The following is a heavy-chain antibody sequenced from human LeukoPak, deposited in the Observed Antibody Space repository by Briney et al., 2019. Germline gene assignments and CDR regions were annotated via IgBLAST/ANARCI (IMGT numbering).Heavy chain of an antibody. CDR1: GFTFSSYE. CDR3: ASPSTPYYYDSSGYLLPFDY. Sequence: SGGSLRLSCAASGFTFSSYEMNWVRQAPGKGLEWVSYISSSGNSIYYADSVKGRFTISRDNAKNSLFLQMNSLRAEDTVVYYCASPSTPYYYDSSGYLLPFDYWGQGTLVTVSS. J-gene: IGHJ4*02. CDR2: ISSSGNSI. D-gene: IGHD3-22*01. V-gene: IGHV3-48*03.